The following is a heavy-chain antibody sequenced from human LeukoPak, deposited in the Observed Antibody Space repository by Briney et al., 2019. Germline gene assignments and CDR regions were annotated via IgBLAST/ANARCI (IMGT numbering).Heavy chain of an antibody. CDR1: GFTFGSHW. V-gene: IGHV3-7*03. CDR2: IKQGGGER. D-gene: IGHD4-17*01. J-gene: IGHJ4*02. CDR3: ARGPNYGSRTDYLDY. Sequence: PGGSLRLSCAASGFTFGSHWMNWVRQAPGKGLEWVANIKQGGGERNYVDSVKGRFTVSRDDAKSSLYLQMNSLRAEDTAIYYCARGPNYGSRTDYLDYWGQGTLVTVSS.